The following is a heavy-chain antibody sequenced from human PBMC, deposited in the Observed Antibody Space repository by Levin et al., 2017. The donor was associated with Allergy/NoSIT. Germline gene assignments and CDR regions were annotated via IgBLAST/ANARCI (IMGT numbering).Heavy chain of an antibody. CDR3: ARDGRRFGELLPYYYYYGMDV. J-gene: IGHJ6*02. V-gene: IGHV3-48*02. D-gene: IGHD3-10*01. CDR2: ISSSSSTI. Sequence: PGGSLRLSCAASGFTFSSYSMNWVRQAPGKGLEWVSYISSSSSTIYYADSVKGRFTISRDNAKNSLYLQMNSLRDEDTAVYYCARDGRRFGELLPYYYYYGMDVWGQGTTVTVSS. CDR1: GFTFSSYS.